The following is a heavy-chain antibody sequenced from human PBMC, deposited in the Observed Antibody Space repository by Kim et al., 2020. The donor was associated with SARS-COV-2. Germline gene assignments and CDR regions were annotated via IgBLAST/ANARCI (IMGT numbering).Heavy chain of an antibody. D-gene: IGHD6-19*01. V-gene: IGHV4-34*01. J-gene: IGHJ6*03. Sequence: SETLSLTCAVYGGSFSGYYWSWIRQPPGKGLEWIGEINHSGSTNYNPSLNIRVTISVATSKNQFSLKLSSVTAADTAVYYCARGTRQWLVRGPYYSYMDVWGKGTTVTVSS. CDR3: ARGTRQWLVRGPYYSYMDV. CDR2: INHSGST. CDR1: GGSFSGYY.